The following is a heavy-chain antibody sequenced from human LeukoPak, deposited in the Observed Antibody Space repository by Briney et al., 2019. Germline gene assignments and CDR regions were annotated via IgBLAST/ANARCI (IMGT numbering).Heavy chain of an antibody. D-gene: IGHD6-6*01. CDR3: ATVAAPGGAFDI. Sequence: GPVKVSCKASGYTFTSYGISWVRQAPGQGLEWMGWISAYNGNTNYAQKFQGRVTMTEDTSTDTAYMELSSLRSEDTAVYYCATVAAPGGAFDIWGQGTMVTVSS. J-gene: IGHJ3*02. V-gene: IGHV1-18*01. CDR1: GYTFTSYG. CDR2: ISAYNGNT.